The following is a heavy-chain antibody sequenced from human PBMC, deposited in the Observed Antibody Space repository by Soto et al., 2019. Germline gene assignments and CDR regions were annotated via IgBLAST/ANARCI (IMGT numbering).Heavy chain of an antibody. CDR3: AKDQDYYDSSGYYQGGPFDY. CDR2: ISGSGGST. CDR1: GFTFSSYA. D-gene: IGHD3-22*01. V-gene: IGHV3-23*01. J-gene: IGHJ4*02. Sequence: GGSLRLSCAASGFTFSSYAMSWVRQAPGKGLEWVSAISGSGGSTYYADSVKGRFTISRDNSKNTLYLQMNRLRAEDTAVYYCAKDQDYYDSSGYYQGGPFDYWGQGTLVTVSS.